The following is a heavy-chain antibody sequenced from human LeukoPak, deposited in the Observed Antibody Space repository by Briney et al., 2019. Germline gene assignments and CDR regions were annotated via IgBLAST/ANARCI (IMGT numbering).Heavy chain of an antibody. J-gene: IGHJ4*02. CDR3: ASAPPRYCSSTSCYSFDY. Sequence: ASVKVSCKASGYTFTGYYMHWVRQAPGQGLEWMGWINPNSGGTNYAQKLQGRVTMTRDTSISTAYMELSRLRSDDTAVYYCASAPPRYCSSTSCYSFDYWGQGTLVTVSS. CDR1: GYTFTGYY. CDR2: INPNSGGT. D-gene: IGHD2-2*01. V-gene: IGHV1-2*02.